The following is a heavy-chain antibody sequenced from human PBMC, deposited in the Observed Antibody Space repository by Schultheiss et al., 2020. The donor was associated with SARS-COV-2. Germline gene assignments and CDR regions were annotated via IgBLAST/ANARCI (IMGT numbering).Heavy chain of an antibody. CDR2: IWYDGSNK. CDR3: ARPERPPDYGGTLGY. Sequence: GGSLRLSCAVFGFTFSSYGMHWVRQAPGKGLEWVAVIWYDGSNKYYADSVKGRFAISRDNSKNTLYLQMNSLRTDDTAVYYCARPERPPDYGGTLGYWGQGTLVTVSS. V-gene: IGHV3-33*01. CDR1: GFTFSSYG. D-gene: IGHD4-23*01. J-gene: IGHJ4*02.